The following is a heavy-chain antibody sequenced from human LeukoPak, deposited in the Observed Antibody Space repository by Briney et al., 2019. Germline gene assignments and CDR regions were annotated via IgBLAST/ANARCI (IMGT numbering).Heavy chain of an antibody. CDR3: ARDRLVRGVIINYYYGMDV. D-gene: IGHD3-10*01. CDR2: TYYSGST. V-gene: IGHV4-31*03. J-gene: IGHJ6*02. CDR1: GGSISSGVYY. Sequence: PSETLSLTCTVSGGSISSGVYYWSWIRQHPGKGLEWIGYTYYSGSTYYNPSLKSRVTISVDTSKNQFFLKLSSVTAADTAVYYCARDRLVRGVIINYYYGMDVWGQGTTVTVSS.